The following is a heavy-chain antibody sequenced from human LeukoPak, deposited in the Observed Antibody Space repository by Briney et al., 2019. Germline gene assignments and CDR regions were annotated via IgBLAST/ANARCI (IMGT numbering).Heavy chain of an antibody. V-gene: IGHV3-9*01. CDR1: GFIIDDYA. J-gene: IGHJ3*02. CDR3: AKEHDSGYERPPHRPHHDAFDI. CDR2: IGWNSDNI. D-gene: IGHD5-12*01. Sequence: PGRSLRLSCAASGFIIDDYAMHWVRQAPGKGLEWVSGIGWNSDNIGYADSVKGRFTISRDNAKNSLYLQMNSLRAEDTAVYYCAKEHDSGYERPPHRPHHDAFDIWGQGTMVTVSS.